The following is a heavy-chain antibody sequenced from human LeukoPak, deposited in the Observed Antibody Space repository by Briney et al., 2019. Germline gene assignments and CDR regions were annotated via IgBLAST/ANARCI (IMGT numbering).Heavy chain of an antibody. J-gene: IGHJ4*02. CDR3: AGQPQHEASFDS. Sequence: GGSLRLSCVASGFMFDRYWMSWVRQAPGKGLEWVANIKSDASEEKYLDSVMGRFKISRDNADDSLFLQMNSLRAEDTAVYFCAGQPQHEASFDSWGQGALVAVSS. V-gene: IGHV3-7*01. CDR2: IKSDASEE. CDR1: GFMFDRYW.